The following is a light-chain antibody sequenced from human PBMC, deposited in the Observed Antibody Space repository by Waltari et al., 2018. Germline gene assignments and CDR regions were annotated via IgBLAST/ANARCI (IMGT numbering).Light chain of an antibody. Sequence: SYELTQPPSVSVSPGHTASITCSGAKLGAHYACWYQQKPGQSPVLVIYQARKRPSGIPERFSGSNSGNTATLTISGTQAMDEADYYCQAWDSSTASVVFGGGTKLTVL. V-gene: IGLV3-1*01. CDR1: KLGAHY. CDR2: QAR. CDR3: QAWDSSTASVV. J-gene: IGLJ2*01.